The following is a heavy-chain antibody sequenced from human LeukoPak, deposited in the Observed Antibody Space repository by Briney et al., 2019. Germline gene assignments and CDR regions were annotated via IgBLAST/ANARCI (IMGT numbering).Heavy chain of an antibody. CDR2: ISGSGGST. CDR1: GFTFSSYA. V-gene: IGHV3-23*01. J-gene: IGHJ4*02. CDR3: ATPYTSGWSLYFDN. Sequence: GGSLRLSCAASGFTFSSYAMSWVRQAPGKGLEWVSAISGSGGSTYYADSVKGRFTISRDNSKNTLYLQMNGLRAEETAMYYCATPYTSGWSLYFDNWGQGTLVTVSS. D-gene: IGHD6-19*01.